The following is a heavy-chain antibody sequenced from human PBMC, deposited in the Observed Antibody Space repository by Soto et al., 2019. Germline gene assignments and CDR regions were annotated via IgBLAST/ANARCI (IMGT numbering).Heavy chain of an antibody. CDR1: GYTFTGYY. V-gene: IGHV1-18*04. Sequence: GASVKVSCKASGYTFTGYYMHWVRQAPGQGLEWMGWISPYNGNTNYAQRVQGRVTITTDTSTSTAYMEIRSLRSDDTAVYYCARDQSSGVFDYWGQGTLVTVS. CDR2: ISPYNGNT. J-gene: IGHJ4*02. CDR3: ARDQSSGVFDY. D-gene: IGHD3-22*01.